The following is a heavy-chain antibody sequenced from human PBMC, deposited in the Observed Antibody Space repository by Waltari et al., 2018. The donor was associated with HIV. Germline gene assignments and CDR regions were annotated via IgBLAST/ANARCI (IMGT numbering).Heavy chain of an antibody. Sequence: HITLKESGPTLLNPTQTLKLTCVFSGFSVDTTGVGVAWIRQSPGKALEWLALIYWDDDRRYSPSLKTRLTVTKDTSKNQVVLTMTNLDPVDTATYYCVHTHTRRPYAFDVWGQGTEVTVSS. CDR3: VHTHTRRPYAFDV. CDR1: GFSVDTTGVG. J-gene: IGHJ3*01. D-gene: IGHD1-1*01. CDR2: IYWDDDR. V-gene: IGHV2-5*02.